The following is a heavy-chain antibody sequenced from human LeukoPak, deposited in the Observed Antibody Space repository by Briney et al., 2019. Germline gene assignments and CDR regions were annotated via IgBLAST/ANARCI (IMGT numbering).Heavy chain of an antibody. CDR2: IYHSGTT. Sequence: PSETLSLTCTVSGFSISSGYYWGWIRQPPGKGLEWITNIYHSGTTYYNPSLKSRVTISVDTSKNHFSLKLSSVTAADTAAYYCARAGITKIRFDPWGQGTLVTVSS. CDR1: GFSISSGYY. D-gene: IGHD3-10*01. V-gene: IGHV4-38-2*02. J-gene: IGHJ5*02. CDR3: ARAGITKIRFDP.